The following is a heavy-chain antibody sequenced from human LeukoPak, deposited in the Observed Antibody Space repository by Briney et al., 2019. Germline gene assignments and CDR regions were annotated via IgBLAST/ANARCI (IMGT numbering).Heavy chain of an antibody. J-gene: IGHJ3*02. Sequence: PSETLSLTCAVYGGSFSGYYWSWIRPPPGKGLEWIGEINHSGSTNYNPSLKSRITISVDTSKNQFSLRLSSVTAADTAVYYCARPAVVTAALDIWGQGTMVTVSS. CDR3: ARPAVVTAALDI. CDR2: INHSGST. V-gene: IGHV4-34*01. CDR1: GGSFSGYY. D-gene: IGHD2-2*01.